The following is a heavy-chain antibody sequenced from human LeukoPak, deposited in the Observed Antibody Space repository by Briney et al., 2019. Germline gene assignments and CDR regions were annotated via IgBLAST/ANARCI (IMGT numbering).Heavy chain of an antibody. V-gene: IGHV1-18*01. CDR2: ISTYNGDT. D-gene: IGHD6-6*01. J-gene: IGHJ4*02. CDR3: ATEKYSSSCFDY. Sequence: GASVKVSCEASGYTFTSYGINWVRQAPGQGLEWMGWISTYNGDTNYAQNLQGRVTMTEDTSTDTAYMELSSLRSEDTAVYYCATEKYSSSCFDYWGQGTLVTVSS. CDR1: GYTFTSYG.